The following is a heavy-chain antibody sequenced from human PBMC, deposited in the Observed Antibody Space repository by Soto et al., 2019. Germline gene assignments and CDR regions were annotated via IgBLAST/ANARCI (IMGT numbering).Heavy chain of an antibody. V-gene: IGHV4-59*01. CDR3: ARVVVVPAASYYYYYYMDV. CDR1: GGSISSYY. Sequence: SETLSLTCTVSGGSISSYYWSWIRQPPGKGLEWIGYIYYSGSTNYSPSLKSRVTISVDTSKNQFSLKLSSVTAADTAVYCCARVVVVPAASYYYYYYMDVWGKETTVTVSS. D-gene: IGHD2-2*01. CDR2: IYYSGST. J-gene: IGHJ6*03.